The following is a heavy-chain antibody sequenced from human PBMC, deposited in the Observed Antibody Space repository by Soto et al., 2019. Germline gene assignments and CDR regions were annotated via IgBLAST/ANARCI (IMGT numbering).Heavy chain of an antibody. D-gene: IGHD2-15*01. CDR3: AKDASCYSCGA. J-gene: IGHJ4*02. CDR1: GGSISSSNFY. Sequence: PSETLSLTCAVSGGSISSSNFYWGWFRQPPGKGLVWIGSIRYGGSTYYSPSLESRVTISVDTSKNQFSLNVSSVTAADTAVYYCAKDASCYSCGAWGQGALVTVYS. CDR2: IRYGGST. V-gene: IGHV4-39*01.